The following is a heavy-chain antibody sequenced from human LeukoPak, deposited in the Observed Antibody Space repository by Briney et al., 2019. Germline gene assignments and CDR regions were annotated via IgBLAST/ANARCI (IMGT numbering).Heavy chain of an antibody. CDR2: INPNSGGT. Sequence: GASVKVSCKASGYTFTGYYMHWVRQAPGQGLEWMGWINPNSGGTNYAQKFQGRVTMTRDTSISTAYMELSRLRSDDTAVYYCAATSNHRDYDYYYGMDVWGQGTTVTVSS. D-gene: IGHD1-14*01. CDR3: AATSNHRDYDYYYGMDV. V-gene: IGHV1-2*02. J-gene: IGHJ6*02. CDR1: GYTFTGYY.